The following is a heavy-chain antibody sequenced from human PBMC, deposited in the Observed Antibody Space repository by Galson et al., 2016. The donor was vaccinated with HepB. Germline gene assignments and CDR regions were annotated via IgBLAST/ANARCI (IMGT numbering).Heavy chain of an antibody. CDR1: GFSLSTSGVS. CDR2: IDWDGDS. Sequence: PALVTPPQTLKLTCTFSGFSLSTSGVSVSWIRQPPGKALEWLALIDWDGDSYYNTSLETRLSITKDTSKNEVILTMTDMAPVDTATYYCARIQADSGSYGGGFDYWGQGALVTVSS. CDR3: ARIQADSGSYGGGFDY. D-gene: IGHD3-16*01. V-gene: IGHV2-70*01. J-gene: IGHJ4*02.